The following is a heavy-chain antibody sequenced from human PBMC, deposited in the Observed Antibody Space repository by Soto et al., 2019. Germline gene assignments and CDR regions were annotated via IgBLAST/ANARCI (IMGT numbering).Heavy chain of an antibody. Sequence: SGPTLVNPIQTLTLTCTFSGFSLSTSGVGVGWIRQPPGKALEWLALIYWDDDKRYSPSLKSRLTITKDTSKNQVVLTMTNMDPVDTATYYCAHRPQQQLVPYRGWFDPWGQGTLVTVSS. CDR1: GFSLSTSGVG. J-gene: IGHJ5*02. CDR2: IYWDDDK. CDR3: AHRPQQQLVPYRGWFDP. D-gene: IGHD6-13*01. V-gene: IGHV2-5*02.